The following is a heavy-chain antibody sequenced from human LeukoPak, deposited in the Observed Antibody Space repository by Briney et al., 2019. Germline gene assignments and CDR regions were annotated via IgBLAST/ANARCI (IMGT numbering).Heavy chain of an antibody. J-gene: IGHJ6*02. V-gene: IGHV3-13*04. CDR3: ARGPGMVQGRRNYYYYYGMDV. CDR2: IGTAGDT. D-gene: IGHD3-10*01. CDR1: GFTFSSYD. Sequence: GGSLRLSCAASGFTFSSYDMHWVRQATGKGLEWVSAIGTAGDTYYPGSVKGRFTISRENAKNSLYLQMNSLRAGDTAVYYCARGPGMVQGRRNYYYYYGMDVWGQGTTVTVSS.